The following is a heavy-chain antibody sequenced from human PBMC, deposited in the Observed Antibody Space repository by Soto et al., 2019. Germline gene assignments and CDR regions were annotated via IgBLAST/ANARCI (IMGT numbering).Heavy chain of an antibody. CDR1: GGTFSSYA. J-gene: IGHJ6*02. CDR3: ARDESYYDILTGLDYYYGMDV. CDR2: IIPIFGTA. Sequence: ASVKVSCKASGGTFSSYAISWVRQAPGQGLEWMGGIIPIFGTANYAQKFQGRVTITADESTSTAYMELSSLRSEDTAVYYCARDESYYDILTGLDYYYGMDVWGQGTTVTVSS. V-gene: IGHV1-69*13. D-gene: IGHD3-9*01.